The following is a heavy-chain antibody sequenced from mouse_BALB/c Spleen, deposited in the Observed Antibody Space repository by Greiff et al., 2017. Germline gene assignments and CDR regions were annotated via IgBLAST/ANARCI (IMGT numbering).Heavy chain of an antibody. D-gene: IGHD1-1*01. V-gene: IGHV1-7*01. CDR3: ARRGYYGSSLYYAMDY. J-gene: IGHJ4*01. CDR1: GYTFTSYW. Sequence: VQLVESGAELAKPGASVKMSCKASGYTFTSYWMHWVKQRPGQGLEWIGYINPSTGYTEYNQKFKDKATLTADKSSSTAYMQLSSLTSEDSAVYYCARRGYYGSSLYYAMDYWGQGTSVTVSS. CDR2: INPSTGYT.